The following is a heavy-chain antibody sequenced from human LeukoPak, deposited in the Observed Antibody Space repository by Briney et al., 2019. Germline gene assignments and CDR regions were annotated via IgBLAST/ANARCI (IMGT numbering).Heavy chain of an antibody. J-gene: IGHJ4*02. Sequence: ASVKVSCKASGYTFTGYYMHWVRQVPGQGLEGMGWINPKSGGTNCAQKFQGRVTLTRDKSISTAYMELSRLRSDDTAVYYCARFYYGTTPNGVYWGQGNLVTVSS. CDR1: GYTFTGYY. D-gene: IGHD3-3*01. CDR3: ARFYYGTTPNGVY. V-gene: IGHV1-2*02. CDR2: INPKSGGT.